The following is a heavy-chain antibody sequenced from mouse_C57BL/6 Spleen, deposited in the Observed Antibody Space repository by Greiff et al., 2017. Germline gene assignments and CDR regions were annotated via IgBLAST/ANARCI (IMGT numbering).Heavy chain of an antibody. CDR3: VRHKEGYYGSTYAMDY. CDR1: GFSFNTYA. J-gene: IGHJ4*01. D-gene: IGHD1-1*01. Sequence: DVMLVESGGGLVQPKGSLKLSCAASGFSFNTYAMNWVRQAPGKGLEWVARIRSKSNNYATYYADSVKDRFTISRDDSESMLYLQMNNLKTEDTAMYYCVRHKEGYYGSTYAMDYWGQGTSVTVSS. V-gene: IGHV10-1*01. CDR2: IRSKSNNYAT.